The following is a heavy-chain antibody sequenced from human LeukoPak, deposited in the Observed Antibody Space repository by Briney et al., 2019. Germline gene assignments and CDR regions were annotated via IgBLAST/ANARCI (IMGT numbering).Heavy chain of an antibody. Sequence: GGSLRLSCAASGFTFSSYDMHWVRQATGKGLEWVSAIGTAGDTYYPGSVKGRFTISRENAKNSLYLQMNSLRAGDTAVYYCARVQSGSYFLDYWGQGTLVTVSS. CDR1: GFTFSSYD. D-gene: IGHD1-26*01. CDR2: IGTAGDT. V-gene: IGHV3-13*01. CDR3: ARVQSGSYFLDY. J-gene: IGHJ4*02.